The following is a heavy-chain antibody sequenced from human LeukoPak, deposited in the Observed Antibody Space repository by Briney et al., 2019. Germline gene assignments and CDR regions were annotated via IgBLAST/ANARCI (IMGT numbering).Heavy chain of an antibody. CDR3: ARAGTVEMTPLDY. V-gene: IGHV1-2*04. CDR2: INPNSGGT. CDR1: GYTFTGYY. Sequence: GASVKVSCKASGYTFTGYYMHWVRQAPRQGLEWTGWINPNSGGTNYAQKFQGWVTMTRDTSISTAYMELSRLRSDDTAVYYCARAGTVEMTPLDYWGQGTLVTVSS. J-gene: IGHJ4*02. D-gene: IGHD5-24*01.